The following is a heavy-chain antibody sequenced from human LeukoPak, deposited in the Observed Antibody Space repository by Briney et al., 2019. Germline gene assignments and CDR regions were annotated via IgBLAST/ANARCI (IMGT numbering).Heavy chain of an antibody. D-gene: IGHD4-23*01. V-gene: IGHV3-11*03. J-gene: IGHJ4*02. Sequence: PGGSLRLSCAASGFTFSDYYMSWIRQAPGKGLEWVSYISSSSSYTNYADSVKGRFTISRDNSKNTLYLQMNSLRAEDTAVYYCAKSPTVVYYFFDYWGQGTLVTVSS. CDR1: GFTFSDYY. CDR2: ISSSSSYT. CDR3: AKSPTVVYYFFDY.